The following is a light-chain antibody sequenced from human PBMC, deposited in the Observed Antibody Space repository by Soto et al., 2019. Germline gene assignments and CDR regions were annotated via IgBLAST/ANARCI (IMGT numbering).Light chain of an antibody. CDR2: AAS. CDR3: QQYYSYPRT. J-gene: IGKJ1*01. V-gene: IGKV1-8*01. Sequence: AIRMTQSPSSFSASTGDRVTITCRASQGISSYLAWYQQKPGKAPKLLIYAASTLPSGVPSRFSGSGSGSDFTLTSSCLQSEEFGIYYWQQYYSYPRTYGQGTKVEIK. CDR1: QGISSY.